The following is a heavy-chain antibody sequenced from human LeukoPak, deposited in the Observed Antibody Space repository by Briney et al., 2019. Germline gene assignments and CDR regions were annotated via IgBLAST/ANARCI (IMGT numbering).Heavy chain of an antibody. D-gene: IGHD6-19*01. CDR1: GFTFSGYA. Sequence: PGGSLRLSCAASGFTFSGYAMSWVRQAPGKGLEWVSAISGSGGSTYYADSVKGRLTISRDNSKNMLYLQMNSLRAEDTALYYCAKDGAVPYYFDYWGQGTLVTVSS. J-gene: IGHJ4*02. CDR2: ISGSGGST. CDR3: AKDGAVPYYFDY. V-gene: IGHV3-23*01.